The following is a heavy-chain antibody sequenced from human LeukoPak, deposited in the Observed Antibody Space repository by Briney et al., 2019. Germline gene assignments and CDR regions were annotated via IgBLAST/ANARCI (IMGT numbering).Heavy chain of an antibody. CDR2: ISSSSTYI. V-gene: IGHV3-21*01. Sequence: GRSLRLSCAASGFTFSKYGMHWVRQAPGKGLEWVSCISSSSTYIYYVDSVKGRFTISRDNAKNSLYLQMNSLRVEDTALYYCARGSEMATLTRAFDPWGQGTLVTVSS. J-gene: IGHJ5*02. CDR3: ARGSEMATLTRAFDP. CDR1: GFTFSKYG. D-gene: IGHD5-24*01.